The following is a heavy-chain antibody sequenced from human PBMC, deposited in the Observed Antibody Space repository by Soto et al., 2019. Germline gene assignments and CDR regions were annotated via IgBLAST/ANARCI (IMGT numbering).Heavy chain of an antibody. J-gene: IGHJ4*02. V-gene: IGHV4-61*01. Sequence: LETRSRTCPVSGGSGSSGSYYWSWIRHPPGKGLEWIGYIYYSGSTNYNPSLKSRVTISVDTSKNQFSLKLSCVTAADTAVYYCVGATSYFDYWGQGTLVTVSS. CDR1: GGSGSSGSYY. D-gene: IGHD1-26*01. CDR2: IYYSGST. CDR3: VGATSYFDY.